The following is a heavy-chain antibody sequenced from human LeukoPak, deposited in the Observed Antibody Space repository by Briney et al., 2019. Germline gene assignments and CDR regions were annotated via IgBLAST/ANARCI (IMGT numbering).Heavy chain of an antibody. V-gene: IGHV4-31*03. J-gene: IGHJ4*02. CDR1: GGSISSGGYY. D-gene: IGHD5/OR15-5a*01. Sequence: SETLSLTCTVDGGSISSGGYYWSWIRQHPGKGLEWIGYIYYSGGTYYNPSLKSRVTISVDTSKNQFSLKLSSVTAADTAVYYCARGVYNHFDYWGQGTLVTVSS. CDR3: ARGVYNHFDY. CDR2: IYYSGGT.